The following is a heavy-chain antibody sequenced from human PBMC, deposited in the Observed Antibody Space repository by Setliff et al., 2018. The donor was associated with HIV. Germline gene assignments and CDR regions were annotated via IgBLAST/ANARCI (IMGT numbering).Heavy chain of an antibody. Sequence: SETLTLTCSVSWESKINHDWGWIRQSPGRGLEWIGSMFRGGGRQFQPSLASRVSISGAASKNQFSLKMTSVTPADTAVYFCVGVPSYYGTGTLWVWGKGITVTVSS. CDR1: WESKINHD. D-gene: IGHD3-10*01. CDR3: VGVPSYYGTGTLWV. V-gene: IGHV4-59*11. J-gene: IGHJ6*04. CDR2: MFRGGGR.